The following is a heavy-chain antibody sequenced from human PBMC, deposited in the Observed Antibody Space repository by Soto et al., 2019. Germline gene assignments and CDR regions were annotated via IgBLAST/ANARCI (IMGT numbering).Heavy chain of an antibody. CDR1: GASIRGFY. V-gene: IGHV4-4*07. J-gene: IGHJ5*02. CDR3: VRDGTKTLRDWFDH. Sequence: XETLSLTFTVSGASIRGFYWSWIRKSAGKGLEWIGRIYATGTTDYNPSLKSRVMMSVDTSKKQFSLKLRSATAADTAVYYCVRDGTKTLRDWFDHWGQGISVTVSS. D-gene: IGHD1-1*01. CDR2: IYATGTT.